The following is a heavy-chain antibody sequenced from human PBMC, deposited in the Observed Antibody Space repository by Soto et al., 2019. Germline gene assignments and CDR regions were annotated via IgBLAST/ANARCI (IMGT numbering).Heavy chain of an antibody. CDR2: TIPIFGTA. J-gene: IGHJ5*02. CDR3: AGTKGNIVVVVAATEWFDP. CDR1: GGTFSSYA. Sequence: ASVKVSCKASGGTFSSYAISWVRQAPGQGLEWMGGTIPIFGTANYAQKFQGRVTITADKSTSTAYMELSSLRSEDTAVYYCAGTKGNIVVVVAATEWFDPWGQGTLVTVSS. D-gene: IGHD2-15*01. V-gene: IGHV1-69*06.